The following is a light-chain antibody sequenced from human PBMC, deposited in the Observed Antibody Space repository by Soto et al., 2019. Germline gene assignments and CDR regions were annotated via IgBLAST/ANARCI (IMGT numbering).Light chain of an antibody. J-gene: IGLJ2*01. CDR3: QSYDSSLSGVV. V-gene: IGLV1-40*01. CDR1: SSNIGAGYD. CDR2: GNS. Sequence: QSVLTQPPSVSGAPGQRVTLSCTGSSSNIGAGYDVHWYQQLPGTAPKLLIYGNSNRPAGVPDRFSGSKSGTSASLAITGLQAEDDAEYYCQSYDSSLSGVVFGGGTKLTVL.